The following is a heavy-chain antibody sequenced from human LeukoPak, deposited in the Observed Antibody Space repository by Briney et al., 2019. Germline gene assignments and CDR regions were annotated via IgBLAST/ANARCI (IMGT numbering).Heavy chain of an antibody. Sequence: SETLSLTCTVSGGSISSYYWSWIRQPPGKGLEWIGYIYYSGNTNYNPSLKSRVTVSVDTSKKQFSLRVSSVTAADTAVYYCARTEYYFDHWGQGTLVTVSS. V-gene: IGHV4-59*01. CDR2: IYYSGNT. CDR1: GGSISSYY. D-gene: IGHD3-10*01. CDR3: ARTEYYFDH. J-gene: IGHJ4*02.